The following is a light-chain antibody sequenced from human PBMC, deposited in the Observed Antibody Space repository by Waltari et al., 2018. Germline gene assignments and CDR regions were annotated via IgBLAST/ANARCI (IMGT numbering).Light chain of an antibody. V-gene: IGKV3-20*01. Sequence: SRASQSVSSSYLAWYQQKPGQAPRLLIYGASVRATGIPDRFSGSGSGTDFTLTISRLEPEDFAVYYCQQYGSSPRTFGQGTKVEIK. CDR1: QSVSSSY. J-gene: IGKJ1*01. CDR2: GAS. CDR3: QQYGSSPRT.